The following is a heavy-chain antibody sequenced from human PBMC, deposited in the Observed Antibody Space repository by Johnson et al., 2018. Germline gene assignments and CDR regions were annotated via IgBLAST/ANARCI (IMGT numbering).Heavy chain of an antibody. D-gene: IGHD6-19*01. Sequence: KQPGESLKISCKGSGYSFTSYWIGWVRQMPGKGLEWLGILYPGDSDTRYSPSFQGQVTISADKSIRTAYLQWSSLKASDTAMSYCARPRNSGWYRAFDIWGQGTMVTVSS. CDR3: ARPRNSGWYRAFDI. J-gene: IGHJ3*02. V-gene: IGHV5-51*01. CDR2: LYPGDSDT. CDR1: GYSFTSYW.